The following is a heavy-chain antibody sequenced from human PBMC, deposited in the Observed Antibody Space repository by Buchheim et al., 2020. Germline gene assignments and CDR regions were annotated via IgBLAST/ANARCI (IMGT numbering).Heavy chain of an antibody. V-gene: IGHV3-7*01. J-gene: IGHJ4*02. CDR3: ARRTSCYPLGCGHFDY. CDR1: GFTFSSYW. D-gene: IGHD2-2*01. Sequence: EVQLVESGGGLVQLGGSPRLSCAASGFTFSSYWMSWVRQAPGKGLEWVANIKQDGSEKYYVDSVKGRFTISRDNAKNSLYLQMNSLRAEDTAVYYCARRTSCYPLGCGHFDYWGQGTL. CDR2: IKQDGSEK.